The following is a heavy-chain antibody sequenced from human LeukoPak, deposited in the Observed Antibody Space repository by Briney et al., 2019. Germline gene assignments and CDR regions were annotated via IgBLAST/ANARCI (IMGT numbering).Heavy chain of an antibody. V-gene: IGHV3-23*01. J-gene: IGHJ4*02. D-gene: IGHD5-12*01. CDR1: GFTFSSYA. Sequence: GGSLRLSCAASGFTFSSYAMSWVRQAPGKGLEWVSAISGSSDSTYYADSVKGRFTISRDNSKNTLYLQMNSLRAEDTAVYYCARDLFMVATLYYWGQGTLVTVSS. CDR3: ARDLFMVATLYY. CDR2: ISGSSDST.